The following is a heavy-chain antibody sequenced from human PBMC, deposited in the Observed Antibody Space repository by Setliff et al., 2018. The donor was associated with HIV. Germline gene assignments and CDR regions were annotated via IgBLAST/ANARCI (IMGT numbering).Heavy chain of an antibody. CDR2: INQDGSEK. Sequence: GGSLRLSCVASGFTFNSYWMYWVRQAQGKGLEWVANINQDGSEKNYVDSVKGRFTISRDDAKSSLYLQMNSLKVEDTASYFCARASPGVVMIPDSWGQGTLVTVSS. CDR1: GFTFNSYW. V-gene: IGHV3-7*01. CDR3: ARASPGVVMIPDS. J-gene: IGHJ4*02. D-gene: IGHD3-22*01.